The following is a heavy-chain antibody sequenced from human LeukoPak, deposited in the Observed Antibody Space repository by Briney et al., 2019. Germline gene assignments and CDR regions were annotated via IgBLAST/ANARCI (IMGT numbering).Heavy chain of an antibody. V-gene: IGHV3-49*03. CDR1: GFSFGDYA. CDR2: IRSQSFRGTT. CDR3: TRARITTVVVVVTTDH. Sequence: GRSLRLSCTASGFSFGDYAMNWFRQAPGKRLELVGFIRSQSFRGTTEYAASVKGRFTISRDDSKSIAYLQMNSLKTEDTAVYYCTRARITTVVVVVTTDHWGQGVLVTVSS. J-gene: IGHJ4*02. D-gene: IGHD3-22*01.